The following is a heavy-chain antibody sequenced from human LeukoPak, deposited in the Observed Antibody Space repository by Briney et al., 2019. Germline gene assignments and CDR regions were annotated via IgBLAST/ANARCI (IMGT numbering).Heavy chain of an antibody. CDR1: GFTFSSYA. J-gene: IGHJ6*02. CDR3: AKDLKPQYQLLGVYYYGMDV. CDR2: ISGSGGST. Sequence: PGGSLRLSCAASGFTFSSYAMSWVRQAPGKRLEWVSAISGSGGSTYYADSVKGRFTISRDNSKNTLYLQMNSLRAEDTAVYYCAKDLKPQYQLLGVYYYGMDVWGQGTTVTVSS. V-gene: IGHV3-23*01. D-gene: IGHD2-2*01.